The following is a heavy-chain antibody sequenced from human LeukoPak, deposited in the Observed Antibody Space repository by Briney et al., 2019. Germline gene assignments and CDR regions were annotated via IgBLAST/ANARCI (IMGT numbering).Heavy chain of an antibody. V-gene: IGHV3-11*01. CDR1: GFTFSDYY. CDR3: ARQAGSRDGYSLGDY. J-gene: IGHJ4*02. Sequence: GGSLRLSCAASGFTFSDYYMSWIRQAPGKGLEWVSYISSSGSTIYYADSVKGRFTISRDSAKNSLYLQTNSLRAEDTAVYYCARQAGSRDGYSLGDYWGQGTLVTVSS. D-gene: IGHD5-24*01. CDR2: ISSSGSTI.